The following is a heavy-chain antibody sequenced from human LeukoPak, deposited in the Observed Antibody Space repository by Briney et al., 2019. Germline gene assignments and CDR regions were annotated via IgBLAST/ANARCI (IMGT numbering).Heavy chain of an antibody. D-gene: IGHD3-22*01. V-gene: IGHV4-4*07. Sequence: EASETLSLTCTVSGGSIINYYWSWIRQSAGTGLEWVGRIYITGSTNYNPSLQSRLSMSVDTSKNQFSLRPTSVSAADTAVYYCARLKYYDSTGYSPGYYMDVWGKGITVTVSS. J-gene: IGHJ6*03. CDR3: ARLKYYDSTGYSPGYYMDV. CDR2: IYITGST. CDR1: GGSIINYY.